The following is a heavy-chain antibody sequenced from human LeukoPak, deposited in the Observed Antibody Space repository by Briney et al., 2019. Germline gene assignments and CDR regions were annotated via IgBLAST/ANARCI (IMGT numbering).Heavy chain of an antibody. CDR1: GYTFSSYY. J-gene: IGHJ4*02. CDR2: INPSGGST. CDR3: ARDDSSGPQVY. D-gene: IGHD3-22*01. V-gene: IGHV1-46*01. Sequence: ASVKVSCKASGYTFSSYYMHWVRQAPGQGLEWMGIINPSGGSTKYAQKLQGRVTMTRDTSTSTVHMELSSLRSEDTAVYYCARDDSSGPQVYWGQGTLATVSS.